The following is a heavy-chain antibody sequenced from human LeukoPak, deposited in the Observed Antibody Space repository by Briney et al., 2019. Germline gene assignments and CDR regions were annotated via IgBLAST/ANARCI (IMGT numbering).Heavy chain of an antibody. CDR3: ARDRRAAAAGLFDC. CDR1: GFTFSSYE. J-gene: IGHJ4*02. V-gene: IGHV3-48*03. D-gene: IGHD6-13*01. CDR2: ISSSGNII. Sequence: GGSLRLSCAVSGFTFSSYEMNWVRQAPGKGLEWVSYISSSGNIIYYADSVRGRFTISRNNAKNSLYLQMNSLRAEDTAVYYCARDRRAAAAGLFDCWGQGTLVTVSS.